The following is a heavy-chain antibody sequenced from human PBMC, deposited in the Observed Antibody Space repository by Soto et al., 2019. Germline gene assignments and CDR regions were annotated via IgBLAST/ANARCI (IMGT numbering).Heavy chain of an antibody. D-gene: IGHD6-13*01. CDR3: ARSSTAIAAAGTEAFDI. Sequence: ASVKVSCKASGYTFTSYYMHWVRQAPGQGLEWMGIINPSGGSTSYAQKFQGRVTMTRDTSTSTVYMELSSLRSEDTAVYYCARSSTAIAAAGTEAFDIWGQGTMVTVSS. V-gene: IGHV1-46*03. CDR1: GYTFTSYY. CDR2: INPSGGST. J-gene: IGHJ3*02.